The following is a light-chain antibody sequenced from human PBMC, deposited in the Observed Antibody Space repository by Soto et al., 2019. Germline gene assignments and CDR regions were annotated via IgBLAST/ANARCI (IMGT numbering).Light chain of an antibody. CDR2: GAS. CDR1: QIFSSGY. CDR3: QQYHTSPVT. Sequence: EIVLTQSPGTLSLSPGERATLSCRASQIFSSGYLAWYQQKPGQTPRLLIYGASGRATGIPDRFSGSGSGTDFTLTISRLEPEDFAVYYCQQYHTSPVTFGQGTKVDIK. V-gene: IGKV3-20*01. J-gene: IGKJ1*01.